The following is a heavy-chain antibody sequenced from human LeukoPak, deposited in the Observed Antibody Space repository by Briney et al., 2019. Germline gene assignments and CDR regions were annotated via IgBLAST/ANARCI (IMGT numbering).Heavy chain of an antibody. Sequence: PVKVSCKASGGTFSSYAISWVRQAPGQGLEWMGGIIPIFGTANYAQKFQGRVTITADESTSTAYMELSSLRSEDTAVYYCASERRYDSSGYYYYYYGMDVWGQRTTVTVSS. D-gene: IGHD3-22*01. J-gene: IGHJ6*02. V-gene: IGHV1-69*13. CDR3: ASERRYDSSGYYYYYYGMDV. CDR2: IIPIFGTA. CDR1: GGTFSSYA.